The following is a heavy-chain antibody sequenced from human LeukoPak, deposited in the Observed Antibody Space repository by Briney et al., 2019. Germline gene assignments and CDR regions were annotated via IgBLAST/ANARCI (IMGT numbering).Heavy chain of an antibody. CDR1: GFTFSGNY. CDR3: ARAKTWNYTPYYFDS. J-gene: IGHJ4*02. Sequence: GGSLRLSCAASGFTFSGNYMSWVRQAPGKGLEWVSSIYSGGRRDYAVSVKGRFTISRDNFKNTLFLQMTSLRAVDTAVYYCARAKTWNYTPYYFDSWGQGTLVTVSS. CDR2: IYSGGRR. D-gene: IGHD1-7*01. V-gene: IGHV3-53*01.